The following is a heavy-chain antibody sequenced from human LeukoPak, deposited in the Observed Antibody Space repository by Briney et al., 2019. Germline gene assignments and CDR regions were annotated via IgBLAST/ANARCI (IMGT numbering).Heavy chain of an antibody. V-gene: IGHV3-21*01. CDR1: GFTFTGHS. D-gene: IGHD3-3*01. CDR3: ARDLFRSGSTPYNWFDP. J-gene: IGHJ5*02. Sequence: PGGSLRLSCVASGFTFTGHSMHWVRQAPGKGLEWVSSISSSSSYIYYADSVKGRFTISRDNAKNSLYLQMNSLRAEDTAVYYCARDLFRSGSTPYNWFDPWGQGTLVTVSS. CDR2: ISSSSSYI.